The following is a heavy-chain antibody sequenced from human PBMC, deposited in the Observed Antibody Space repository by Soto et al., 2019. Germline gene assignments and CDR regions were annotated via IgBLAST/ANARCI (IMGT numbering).Heavy chain of an antibody. V-gene: IGHV3-30*03. CDR3: AALGGASGSYSNYYHGMDV. D-gene: IGHD3-10*01. CDR1: GFTFSSYG. J-gene: IGHJ6*02. Sequence: GGSLRLSCAASGFTFSSYGMHWVRQAPGKGLEWVAVISYDGSNKYYADSVKGRFTISRDNSKNTLYLQMNSLRAEDTAVYYCAALGGASGSYSNYYHGMDVWGQGTTVTVSS. CDR2: ISYDGSNK.